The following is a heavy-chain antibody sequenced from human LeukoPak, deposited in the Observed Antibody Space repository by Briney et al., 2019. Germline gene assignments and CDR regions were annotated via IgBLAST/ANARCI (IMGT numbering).Heavy chain of an antibody. V-gene: IGHV4-61*01. CDR3: AREGYYGSGAD. Sequence: SETLSLTCTVSGVSISSSNSYWSWIRQPPGKGLEWIGYIYYSGSTNYNPSLKSRVTMSVDTSKNQFSLKLSSVTAADTAVYYCAREGYYGSGADWGQGTLVTVSS. D-gene: IGHD3-10*01. CDR2: IYYSGST. CDR1: GVSISSSNSY. J-gene: IGHJ4*02.